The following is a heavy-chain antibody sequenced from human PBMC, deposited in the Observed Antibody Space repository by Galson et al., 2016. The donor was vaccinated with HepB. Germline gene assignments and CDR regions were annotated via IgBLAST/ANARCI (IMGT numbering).Heavy chain of an antibody. CDR2: LNPDGYTT. CDR3: AKGYSYGLNGMDV. Sequence: SLRLSCEAFGFAFSGHAMNWVRQAPGKAPEWVATLNPDGYTTHYPDSVKGRFTVTRDDSKNTLYLLMYSLRAEDTAVYYCAKGYSYGLNGMDVWGHGTTVTVS. J-gene: IGHJ6*02. V-gene: IGHV3-23*01. CDR1: GFAFSGHA. D-gene: IGHD5-18*01.